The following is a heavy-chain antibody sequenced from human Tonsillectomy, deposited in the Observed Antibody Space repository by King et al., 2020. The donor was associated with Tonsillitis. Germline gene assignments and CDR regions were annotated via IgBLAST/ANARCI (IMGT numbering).Heavy chain of an antibody. Sequence: QLVQSGADVKKPGASVKVSCRGSGYAFISNYIHWVRQAPGQGLEWMGIINPSDGSISYLEKLEGRVTLTRDTSTSTVYMELKGLTSEDTAIYFCAREGREIKAFDLWGQGTRITVSS. J-gene: IGHJ4*02. D-gene: IGHD5-24*01. V-gene: IGHV1-46*01. CDR3: AREGREIKAFDL. CDR1: GYAFISNY. CDR2: INPSDGSI.